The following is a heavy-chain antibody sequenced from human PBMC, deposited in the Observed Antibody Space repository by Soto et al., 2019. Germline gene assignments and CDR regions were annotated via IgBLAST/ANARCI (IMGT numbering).Heavy chain of an antibody. CDR1: GYTLTELS. CDR3: ASTVFHLWFGDRPARFDP. CDR2: FDPEDGET. J-gene: IGHJ5*02. D-gene: IGHD3-10*01. V-gene: IGHV1-24*01. Sequence: ASVKVSCKVSGYTLTELSMHWVRQAPGKGLEWMGGFDPEDGETIYAQKFQGRVTMTEDTSTDTAYMELSSLRSEDTAVYYCASTVFHLWFGDRPARFDPWGQGTLVTVSS.